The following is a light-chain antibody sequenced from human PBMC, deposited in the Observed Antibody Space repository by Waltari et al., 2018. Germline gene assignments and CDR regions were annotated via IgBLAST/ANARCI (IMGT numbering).Light chain of an antibody. J-gene: IGLJ3*02. CDR2: DFS. Sequence: SALTQPASVSGSPGQSSHISCAGTSRAVGGSTYVSWYQQPPGKAHQPMIYDFSRRPSGVSNRFSGSTSGNTASLTISVLQAEDEADYSCSSYTSSSTWVFGGGTKLTGL. CDR3: SSYTSSSTWV. V-gene: IGLV2-14*01. CDR1: SRAVGGSTY.